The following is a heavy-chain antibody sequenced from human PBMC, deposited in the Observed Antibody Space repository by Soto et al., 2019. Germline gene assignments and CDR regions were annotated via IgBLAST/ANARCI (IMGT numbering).Heavy chain of an antibody. Sequence: VKVSCKASGYTFTSYGISWVRQAPGQGLEGMGWIGAYNGNTNYAQKLQGRVTMNTETSTSTAYMELRILRSDDTAVYYCARPAVSGAFDIRGQGTMVTVSS. CDR1: GYTFTSYG. D-gene: IGHD3-10*01. V-gene: IGHV1-18*01. J-gene: IGHJ3*02. CDR3: ARPAVSGAFDI. CDR2: IGAYNGNT.